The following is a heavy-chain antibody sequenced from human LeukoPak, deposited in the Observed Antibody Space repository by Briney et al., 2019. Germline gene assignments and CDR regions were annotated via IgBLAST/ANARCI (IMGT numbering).Heavy chain of an antibody. CDR1: GFTFKTFA. CDR2: IKQEGGEK. D-gene: IGHD6-13*01. CDR3: ARGPTGSWFAFYY. J-gene: IGHJ4*02. Sequence: PGGSLRLSCAASGFTFKTFAMSWVRQAPGRGLEWVANIKQEGGEKYYVDSVKGRFTISRDNARNSLYLQMNSLRAEDTAVYYCARGPTGSWFAFYYWGQGTPVTVSS. V-gene: IGHV3-7*03.